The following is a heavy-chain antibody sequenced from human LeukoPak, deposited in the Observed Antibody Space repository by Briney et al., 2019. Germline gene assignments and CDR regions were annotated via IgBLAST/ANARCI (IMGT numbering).Heavy chain of an antibody. J-gene: IGHJ4*02. D-gene: IGHD1-26*01. CDR1: GGSISSSSYY. CDR3: ASSIVGATTAITLFDY. Sequence: PSETLSLTCTVSGGSISSSSYYWSWIRQPPGKGLEWIGYIYYSGSTYYNPSLKSRVTISVDTSKNQFSLKLSSVTAADTAVYYCASSIVGATTAITLFDYWGQGTLVTVSS. V-gene: IGHV4-30-4*08. CDR2: IYYSGST.